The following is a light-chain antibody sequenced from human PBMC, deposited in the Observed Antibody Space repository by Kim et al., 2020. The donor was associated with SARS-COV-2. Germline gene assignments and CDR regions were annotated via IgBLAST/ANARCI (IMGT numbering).Light chain of an antibody. CDR3: MQALQTPRS. V-gene: IGKV2-28*01. CDR1: QSLLHSNGYNY. Sequence: DIVMTQSPLSLPVTPGEPASISCTSSQSLLHSNGYNYLDWYLQKPGQSPQLLIYLGSNRASGVPDRFSGSGSGTDFILKISRVEAEDVGVYYCMQALQTPRSFGQGTKLEI. CDR2: LGS. J-gene: IGKJ2*03.